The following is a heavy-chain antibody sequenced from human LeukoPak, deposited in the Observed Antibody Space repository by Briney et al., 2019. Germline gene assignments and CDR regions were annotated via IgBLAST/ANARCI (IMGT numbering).Heavy chain of an antibody. D-gene: IGHD2-21*01. V-gene: IGHV4-59*01. CDR3: ARGIDLWWFDP. CDR2: IYYSGST. J-gene: IGHJ5*02. CDR1: GGSISSYY. Sequence: PSETLSLTCTVSGGSISSYYWSWIRQPPGKGLEWIGYIYYSGSTNYNPSLKSRVTISVDTSKNQFSLKLSSVTAADTAVYYCARGIDLWWFDPWGQGTLVTVSS.